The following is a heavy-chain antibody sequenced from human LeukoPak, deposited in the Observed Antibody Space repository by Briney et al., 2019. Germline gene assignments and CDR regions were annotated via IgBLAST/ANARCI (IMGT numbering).Heavy chain of an antibody. V-gene: IGHV4-31*03. CDR1: GGSISSGGYY. CDR3: ARDRGGTYCGGDCYSNGAFDI. CDR2: IYYSGST. J-gene: IGHJ3*02. D-gene: IGHD2-21*02. Sequence: SETLSLTCTVSGGSISSGGYYWSWIRQHPGKGLEWIGYIYYSGSTYYNPSLKSRVTISVDTSKNQFSLKLSSATAADTAVYYCARDRGGTYCGGDCYSNGAFDIWGQGTMVTVSS.